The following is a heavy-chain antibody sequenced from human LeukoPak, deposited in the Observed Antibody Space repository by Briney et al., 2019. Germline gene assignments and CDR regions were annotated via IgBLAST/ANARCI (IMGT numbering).Heavy chain of an antibody. CDR1: GYTFTGYY. V-gene: IGHV1-2*02. CDR3: ARVRRSSWPYNWFDT. J-gene: IGHJ5*02. D-gene: IGHD6-13*01. Sequence: ASVKVSCKASGYTFTGYYMHWVRQAPGQGLEWMGWINPNSGGTNYAQKFQGRVTMTRDTSISTAYMELSRLRSDDTAVYYCARVRRSSWPYNWFDTWGQGTLVTVAS. CDR2: INPNSGGT.